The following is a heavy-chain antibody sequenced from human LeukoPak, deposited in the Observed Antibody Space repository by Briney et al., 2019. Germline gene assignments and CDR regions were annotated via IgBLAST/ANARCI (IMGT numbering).Heavy chain of an antibody. CDR1: GGSISSYY. D-gene: IGHD7-27*01. V-gene: IGHV4-59*08. Sequence: SETLSLTCTVSGGSISSYYWSWIRQPPGKGLEWIGYIYYSGSTNYNPSLESRVTISVDTSKNQFSLKLSSVTAADTAVYYCARRVLWAVFDYWGQGTLVTVSS. CDR3: ARRVLWAVFDY. J-gene: IGHJ4*02. CDR2: IYYSGST.